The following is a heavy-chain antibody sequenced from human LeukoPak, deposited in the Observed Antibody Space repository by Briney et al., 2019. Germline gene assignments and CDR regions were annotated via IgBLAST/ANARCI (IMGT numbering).Heavy chain of an antibody. Sequence: GASVKVSCKASGYTFTSYGISWVRQAPGQGLEWMGWISAYNGNTNYAQKLQGRVTMTTDTSTSTAYMELRSLRSDDTAVYYGARVPGSYQGDNYFDYWGQGTLVTVSS. V-gene: IGHV1-18*01. J-gene: IGHJ4*02. D-gene: IGHD1-26*01. CDR2: ISAYNGNT. CDR3: ARVPGSYQGDNYFDY. CDR1: GYTFTSYG.